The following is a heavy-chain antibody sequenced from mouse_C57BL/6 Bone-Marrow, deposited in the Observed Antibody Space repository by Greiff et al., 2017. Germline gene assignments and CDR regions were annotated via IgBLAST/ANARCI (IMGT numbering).Heavy chain of an antibody. V-gene: IGHV1-82*01. J-gene: IGHJ4*01. Sequence: QVQLQQSGPELVKPGASVKISCKASGYSFSSSWMNWVKQRPGKGLEWIGRIYPGDGDTNYNGKFKGKATLTADKSSSTAYMQLSSLTSEDSAVYFCAGERRIYYGYDGYAMDDWGQGTTVTVAS. CDR1: GYSFSSSW. CDR2: IYPGDGDT. D-gene: IGHD2-2*01. CDR3: AGERRIYYGYDGYAMDD.